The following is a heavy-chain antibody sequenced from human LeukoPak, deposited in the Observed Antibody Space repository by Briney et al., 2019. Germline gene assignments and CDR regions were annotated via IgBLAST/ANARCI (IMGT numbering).Heavy chain of an antibody. CDR3: ARDFEWLRSGYFDY. Sequence: PGRSLRLSCASSGFTFSSYAMHWVRQAPAKGLDWVAVISYDGSNKYYADSVKGRFTISRDNSKNTLYLQMNSLRAEDTAVYYCARDFEWLRSGYFDYWGQGTLVTVSS. J-gene: IGHJ4*02. V-gene: IGHV3-30-3*01. CDR2: ISYDGSNK. CDR1: GFTFSSYA. D-gene: IGHD5-12*01.